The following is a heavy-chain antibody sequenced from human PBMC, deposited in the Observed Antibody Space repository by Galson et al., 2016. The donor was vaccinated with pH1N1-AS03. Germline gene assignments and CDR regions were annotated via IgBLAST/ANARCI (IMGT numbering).Heavy chain of an antibody. J-gene: IGHJ3*02. CDR1: GFTFSSYA. CDR3: ANRRQNWGCWGAFHI. Sequence: SLRLSCAASGFTFSSYAMSWVRQAPGKGLEWISSINNNGDDTNYPDSVRGRFTVSRDNSKNTLYMQMNGLSAEDTAVYYCANRRQNWGCWGAFHIWGQGTMVTVSS. CDR2: INNNGDDT. D-gene: IGHD7-27*01. V-gene: IGHV3-23*01.